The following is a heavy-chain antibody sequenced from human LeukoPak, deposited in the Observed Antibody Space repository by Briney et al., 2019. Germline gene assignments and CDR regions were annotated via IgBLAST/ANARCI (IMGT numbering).Heavy chain of an antibody. CDR3: TKATQWLAFDY. CDR2: IYNRGTT. J-gene: IGHJ4*02. D-gene: IGHD6-19*01. CDR1: GGSISSHF. Sequence: SETLSLTCTASGGSISSHFWSWMRQPPGKGLEWIGNIYNRGTTNYNPSLNSRVTMSVDTSKNQLSLQLTSVTAADTAVYYCTKATQWLAFDYWGRGTLVTVSS. V-gene: IGHV4-59*11.